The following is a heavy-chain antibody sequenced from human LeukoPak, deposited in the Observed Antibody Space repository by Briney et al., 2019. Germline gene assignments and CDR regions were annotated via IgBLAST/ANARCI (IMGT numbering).Heavy chain of an antibody. CDR1: GYSFTSNY. CDR2: IDPSGGST. J-gene: IGHJ1*01. V-gene: IGHV1-46*01. D-gene: IGHD1-14*01. Sequence: ASVKVSCKASGYSFTSNYLHWVRQAPGQGLEWMGIIDPSGGSTHYAQKFQGRVTMTRDTSTTTVYMELSSLTSNDTAMYYCAKDRGDRVTGSMTLQHWGQGTLVTVSS. CDR3: AKDRGDRVTGSMTLQH.